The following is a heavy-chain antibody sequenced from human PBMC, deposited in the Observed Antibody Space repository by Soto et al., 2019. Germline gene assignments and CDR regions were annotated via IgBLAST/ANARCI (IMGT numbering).Heavy chain of an antibody. CDR3: ARDRGKISSEDPDY. Sequence: GGSLRLSCAASGFTFSSYSMNWVRQAPGKGLEWVSYISSSSSTIYYADSVKGRFTISRDNAKNSLYLQMNSLRAEDTAVYYCARDRGKISSEDPDYWGQGTLVTVSS. V-gene: IGHV3-48*01. CDR1: GFTFSSYS. D-gene: IGHD6-13*01. CDR2: ISSSSSTI. J-gene: IGHJ4*02.